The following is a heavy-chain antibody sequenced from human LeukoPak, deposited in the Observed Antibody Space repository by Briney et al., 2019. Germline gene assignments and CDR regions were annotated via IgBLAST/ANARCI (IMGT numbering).Heavy chain of an antibody. D-gene: IGHD6-13*01. Sequence: PGGTLRLSCAASGFTFSSYGMSWVRQAPGKGLEWVSAISGSGGSTYYADSVKGRFTISRDNAKNTLYLQMNSLRAEDTAVYYCARDESSWSPHRYFHIWGRGTLVTVSS. CDR1: GFTFSSYG. J-gene: IGHJ2*01. CDR2: ISGSGGST. V-gene: IGHV3-23*01. CDR3: ARDESSWSPHRYFHI.